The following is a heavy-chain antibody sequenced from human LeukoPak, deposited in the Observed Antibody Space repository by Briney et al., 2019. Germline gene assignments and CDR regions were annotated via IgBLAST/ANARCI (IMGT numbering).Heavy chain of an antibody. CDR2: IYYSGST. CDR1: GGSISSSSYY. V-gene: IGHV4-39*01. CDR3: ATRYNWNYPFDY. J-gene: IGHJ4*02. Sequence: SETLSLTCTVSGGSISSSSYYWGWIRQPPGKGLECIGSIYYSGSTYYNPSLKSRVTISVDTSKNQFSLKLSSVTAADTAVYYCATRYNWNYPFDYWGQGTLVTVSS. D-gene: IGHD1-7*01.